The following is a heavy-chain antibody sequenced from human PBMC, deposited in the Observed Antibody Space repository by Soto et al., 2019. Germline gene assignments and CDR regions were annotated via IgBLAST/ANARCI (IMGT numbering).Heavy chain of an antibody. J-gene: IGHJ6*02. D-gene: IGHD3-3*01. Sequence: SETLSLTCTVSGGSISSYYWSWIRQPAGKGLEWIGRIYTSGSTNYNPSLKSRVTMSVDTSKNQFSLKLSSVTAADTAVYYCARDSSYDFWSGYYSYYYGMDVWGQGTTVTVSS. V-gene: IGHV4-4*07. CDR1: GGSISSYY. CDR3: ARDSSYDFWSGYYSYYYGMDV. CDR2: IYTSGST.